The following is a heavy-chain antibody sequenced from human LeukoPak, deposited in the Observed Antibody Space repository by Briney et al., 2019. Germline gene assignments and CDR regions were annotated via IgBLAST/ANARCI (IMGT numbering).Heavy chain of an antibody. CDR2: INCDGGGT. J-gene: IGHJ5*02. Sequence: GESLKISCKGSGYTFTGYYIHWVRQAPGQGLEWMGRINCDGGGTSYAQKFQGRVTMTRDTSISTAYMELDRLTSDDTAVYYCARDYGPYPGCSWFDPWGQGTLVTVSS. CDR3: ARDYGPYPGCSWFDP. D-gene: IGHD2-21*01. CDR1: GYTFTGYY. V-gene: IGHV1-2*06.